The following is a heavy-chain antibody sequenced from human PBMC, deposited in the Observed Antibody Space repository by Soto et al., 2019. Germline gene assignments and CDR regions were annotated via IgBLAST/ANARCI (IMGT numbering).Heavy chain of an antibody. V-gene: IGHV4-39*01. CDR2: IYYSGQT. J-gene: IGHJ5*02. CDR1: GVSISGSSYY. CDR3: ASLGSS. Sequence: PSETLSLTCSVSGVSISGSSYYWGWIRQPPGKGLEWIGSIYYSGQTYYNPSLKSRVTISVDRSKNQFSLNLTSVTATDTAFYYRASLGSSCGQGTLVTVSS.